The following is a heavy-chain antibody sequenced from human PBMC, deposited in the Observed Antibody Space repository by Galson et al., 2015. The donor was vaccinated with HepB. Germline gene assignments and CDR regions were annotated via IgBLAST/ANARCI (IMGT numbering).Heavy chain of an antibody. CDR1: GDTLDELS. CDR3: ATGYCRGTSCYSILDH. CDR2: HDRDDGDT. V-gene: IGHV1-24*01. D-gene: IGHD2-2*02. J-gene: IGHJ1*01. Sequence: SVKVSCKVSGDTLDELSVHWVRQAPGKGLQWMGGHDRDDGDTLYGENFQGRVTMTEDTSTDTAYMELRSLTSDDTAVYYCATGYCRGTSCYSILDHWGQGTLVTVSS.